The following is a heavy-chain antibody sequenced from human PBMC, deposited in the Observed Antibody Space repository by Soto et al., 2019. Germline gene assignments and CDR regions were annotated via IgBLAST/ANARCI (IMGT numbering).Heavy chain of an antibody. D-gene: IGHD6-19*01. J-gene: IGHJ4*02. CDR3: ARPASSGWPSADY. Sequence: GASVKVSCKASGYTFTGYYMHWVRQAPGQGLEWMGWINPNSGGTNYAQKFQGQVTISADKSISTAYLQWSSLKASDTAMYYCARPASSGWPSADYWGQGTLVTVSS. CDR1: GYTFTGYY. V-gene: IGHV1-2*02. CDR2: INPNSGGT.